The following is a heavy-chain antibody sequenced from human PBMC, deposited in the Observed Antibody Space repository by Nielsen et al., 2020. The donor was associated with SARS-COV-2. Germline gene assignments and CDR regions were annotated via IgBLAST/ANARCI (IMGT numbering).Heavy chain of an antibody. V-gene: IGHV4-61*01. CDR2: IYHTGST. CDR3: AVYRGFRDY. CDR1: GDSISSDNYY. D-gene: IGHD5-12*01. J-gene: IGHJ4*02. Sequence: SETLSLTCTVSGDSISSDNYYWSWIRQPPGKELEWIGYIYHTGSTFYNPSLKSRVTISLDTSRNQFSLNLNSVTAADTAVYYCAVYRGFRDYWGQGTLVTVSS.